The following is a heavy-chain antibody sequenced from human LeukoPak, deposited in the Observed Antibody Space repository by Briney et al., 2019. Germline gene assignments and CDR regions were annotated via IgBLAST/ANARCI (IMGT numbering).Heavy chain of an antibody. Sequence: AGESLKIACKGSGYSFTSYWIGWVRQMPGKGLEWMGIIYPGDSDTRYSPSFQGQVTISADKSISTAYLQWSSLKASDTAMYYCARRITIFGVVNSGVDYWGQGTLVTVSS. CDR2: IYPGDSDT. D-gene: IGHD3-3*01. V-gene: IGHV5-51*01. CDR1: GYSFTSYW. J-gene: IGHJ4*02. CDR3: ARRITIFGVVNSGVDY.